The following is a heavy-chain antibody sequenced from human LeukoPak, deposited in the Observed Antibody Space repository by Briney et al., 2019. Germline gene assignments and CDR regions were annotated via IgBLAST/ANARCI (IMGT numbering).Heavy chain of an antibody. Sequence: PSGTLSLTCAVSGGPISSSTNWWSWVRQPPGKRLEWIGEIYHSGGTNYNPSLKSRITISVDKSQNQFSLKVNSLTAADTAVYYCATNGYYCMDVWGKGTTVTVSS. D-gene: IGHD2-8*01. CDR1: GGPISSSTNW. V-gene: IGHV4-4*02. J-gene: IGHJ6*03. CDR2: IYHSGGT. CDR3: ATNGYYCMDV.